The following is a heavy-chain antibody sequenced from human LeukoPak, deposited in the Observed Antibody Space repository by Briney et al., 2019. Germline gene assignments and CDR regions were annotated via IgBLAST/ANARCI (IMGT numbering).Heavy chain of an antibody. V-gene: IGHV3-66*01. J-gene: IGHJ4*02. Sequence: GGSLRLSCAASGFTVSSNYMSWVRQAPGKGLEWVSVIYSGGSTYYADSVKDRFTISRDNSKKTLYLQMNSLRAEDTAGYYCARVAGDYGDYGYYWGQGTLVTVSS. CDR2: IYSGGST. D-gene: IGHD4-17*01. CDR3: ARVAGDYGDYGYY. CDR1: GFTVSSNY.